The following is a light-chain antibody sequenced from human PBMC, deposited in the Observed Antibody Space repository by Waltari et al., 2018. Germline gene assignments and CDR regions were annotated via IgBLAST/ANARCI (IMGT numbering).Light chain of an antibody. Sequence: EVALTQSPVTLSLSPGERDTLSCRASRSVGSYLAWYQQKPGQAPRLLIYDVAKRATGIPARFSGSGSGTDFTLTISSLEPEDFAFYYCQQRSNWPPALTFGGGTRVEIK. CDR2: DVA. CDR3: QQRSNWPPALT. J-gene: IGKJ4*01. V-gene: IGKV3-11*01. CDR1: RSVGSY.